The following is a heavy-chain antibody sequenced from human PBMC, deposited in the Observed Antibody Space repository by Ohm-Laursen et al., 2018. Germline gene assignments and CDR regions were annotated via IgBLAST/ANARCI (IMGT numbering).Heavy chain of an antibody. V-gene: IGHV3-74*01. D-gene: IGHD2-15*01. CDR2: INDDGSIR. CDR1: GFTFSRRC. CDR3: ARENIAASNDY. J-gene: IGHJ4*02. Sequence: SLRLSCSASGFTFSRRCMHWVRQRPGKGLVWVSRINDDGSIRSNADSVKGRFTISRDNAKSTVYLEMNSLRAEDTAVYYCARENIAASNDYWGQGTLVTVSS.